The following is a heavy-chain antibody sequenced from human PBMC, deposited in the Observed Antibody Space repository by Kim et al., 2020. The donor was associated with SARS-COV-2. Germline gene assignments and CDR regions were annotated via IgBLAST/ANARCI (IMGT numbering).Heavy chain of an antibody. D-gene: IGHD3-10*01. Sequence: GGSLRLSCATSGFTFSSFSMNWVRQAPGKGLEWVSYIGSSSSAIYYADSVRGRFTISRDNAKNSLYLQMNSLRDEDTAVYYCARDRTSSYGPDYWGQGTLVTVSS. CDR3: ARDRTSSYGPDY. CDR1: GFTFSSFS. J-gene: IGHJ4*02. V-gene: IGHV3-48*02. CDR2: IGSSSSAI.